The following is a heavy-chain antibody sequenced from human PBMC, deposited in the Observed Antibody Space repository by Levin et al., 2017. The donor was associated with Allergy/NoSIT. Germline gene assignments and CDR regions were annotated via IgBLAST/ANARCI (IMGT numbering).Heavy chain of an antibody. J-gene: IGHJ4*02. CDR2: INPNSGGT. CDR1: GYTFTGYY. CDR3: ALFKNYYGSGASSD. V-gene: IGHV1-2*02. Sequence: ASVKVSCKASGYTFTGYYMHWVRQAPGQGLEWMGWINPNSGGTNYAQKFQGRVTMTRDTSISTAYMELSRLRSDDTAVYYCALFKNYYGSGASSDWGQGTLVTVSS. D-gene: IGHD3-10*01.